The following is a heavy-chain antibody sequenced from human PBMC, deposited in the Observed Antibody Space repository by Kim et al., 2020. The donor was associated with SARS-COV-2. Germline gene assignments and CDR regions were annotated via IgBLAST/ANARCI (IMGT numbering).Heavy chain of an antibody. CDR3: ARDLFGELDF. V-gene: IGHV3-74*01. J-gene: IGHJ4*02. D-gene: IGHD3-16*01. Sequence: NYAGSVRGRFTIHRYIAKNTLFLQMNSLRAEDTAVYYCARDLFGELDFWGQGTLVTVSS.